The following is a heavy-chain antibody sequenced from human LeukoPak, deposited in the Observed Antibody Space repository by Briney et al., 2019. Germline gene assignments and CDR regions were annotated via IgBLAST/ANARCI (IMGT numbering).Heavy chain of an antibody. CDR3: ASHCSGGSCYSAEYFQH. J-gene: IGHJ1*01. D-gene: IGHD2-15*01. CDR2: IIPIFGTA. Sequence: SVKVSCKASGGTFSSYAISWVRQAPGQGLEWMGGIIPIFGTANYAQKFQGRVTITADESTSTAYMELSSLRSEDTAVYYCASHCSGGSCYSAEYFQHWGQGTLVTDSS. CDR1: GGTFSSYA. V-gene: IGHV1-69*01.